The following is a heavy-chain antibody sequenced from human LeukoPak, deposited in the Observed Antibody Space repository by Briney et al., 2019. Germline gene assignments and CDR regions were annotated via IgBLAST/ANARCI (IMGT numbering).Heavy chain of an antibody. D-gene: IGHD5-18*01. Sequence: PGGSLRLSCAASGFRFDSYAMNWVRQAPGGGLEWVSGISGTAGRAYYADSVKGRFTISRPNSKSALYLQMNSLRGDDTAIYFCAKGGFDTAMVTSWYFDVWGRGTPVTVSS. J-gene: IGHJ2*01. V-gene: IGHV3-23*01. CDR3: AKGGFDTAMVTSWYFDV. CDR2: ISGTAGRA. CDR1: GFRFDSYA.